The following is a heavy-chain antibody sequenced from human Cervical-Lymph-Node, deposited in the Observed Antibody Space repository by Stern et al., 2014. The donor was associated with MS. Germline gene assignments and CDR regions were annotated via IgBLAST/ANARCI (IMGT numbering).Heavy chain of an antibody. D-gene: IGHD6-13*01. V-gene: IGHV4-39*01. CDR3: SRHLPYSSSWYNWFDP. CDR1: GGSVSDSRYY. Sequence: QVQLQESGPGLVKPSETLSLTCAVSGGSVSDSRYYWGWIRQPPGKGLEWIGSVSYTGSTYNNPSLKSRVPIPVDTPKTPFSLQLTSVTAADTALYYCSRHLPYSSSWYNWFDPWGQGTLVTVSS. CDR2: VSYTGST. J-gene: IGHJ5*02.